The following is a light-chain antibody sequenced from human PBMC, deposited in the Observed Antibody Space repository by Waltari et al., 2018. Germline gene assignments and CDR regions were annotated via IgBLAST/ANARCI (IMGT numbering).Light chain of an antibody. CDR1: SSNIGSNT. V-gene: IGLV1-44*01. Sequence: QSVLTQPPSASGTPGQRVTISCSGSSSNIGSNTVNWYQQRPGTPPKLLSSSNNQRPSGVPDRFSGSKTGTSAALAISGLQSEDEADYYCAAWDDSLNGVVFGGGTKLTVL. J-gene: IGLJ2*01. CDR2: SNN. CDR3: AAWDDSLNGVV.